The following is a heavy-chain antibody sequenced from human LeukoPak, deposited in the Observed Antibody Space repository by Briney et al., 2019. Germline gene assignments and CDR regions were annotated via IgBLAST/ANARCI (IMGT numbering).Heavy chain of an antibody. CDR3: ARARYSDY. CDR1: GFTFSSYA. Sequence: GGSLRLSCAASGFTFSSYAMSWVRQAPGKGLEWVANIKQDGSEKDYVDSVKGRFTISRDNVKNSLYLQMNSLRAEDTAVYYCARARYSDYWGQGTLVTVSS. J-gene: IGHJ4*02. CDR2: IKQDGSEK. V-gene: IGHV3-7*01.